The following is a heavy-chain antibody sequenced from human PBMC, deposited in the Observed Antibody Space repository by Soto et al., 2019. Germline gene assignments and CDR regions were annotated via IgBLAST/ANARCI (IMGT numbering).Heavy chain of an antibody. D-gene: IGHD2-21*02. J-gene: IGHJ4*02. CDR3: ATTGLAYCGGDCPPPGY. CDR1: GGTFSSYA. CDR2: IIPIFGTA. V-gene: IGHV1-69*13. Sequence: ASVKVSCKASGGTFSSYAISWVRQAPGQGLEWMGGIIPIFGTANYAQKFQGRVTITADESTSTAYMELSSLRSEDTAVYYCATTGLAYCGGDCPPPGYWGQGTLVTVS.